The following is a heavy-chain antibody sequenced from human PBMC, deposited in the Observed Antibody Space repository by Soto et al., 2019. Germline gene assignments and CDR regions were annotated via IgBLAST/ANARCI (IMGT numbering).Heavy chain of an antibody. V-gene: IGHV3-48*03. J-gene: IGHJ3*02. CDR3: ARDLGVIGGAFDI. Sequence: GGSLRLSCAASGFTFSSYEMNWVRQAPGKGLEWVSYISSSGSTIYYADSVKGRFTISRDNAKNSLYLQMNSLRAEDTAVYYSARDLGVIGGAFDIWGQGTMVTVSS. D-gene: IGHD2-8*01. CDR1: GFTFSSYE. CDR2: ISSSGSTI.